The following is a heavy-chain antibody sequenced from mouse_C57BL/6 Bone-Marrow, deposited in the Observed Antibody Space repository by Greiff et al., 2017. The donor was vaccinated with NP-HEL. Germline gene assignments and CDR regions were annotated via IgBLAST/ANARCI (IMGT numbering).Heavy chain of an antibody. V-gene: IGHV1-64*01. D-gene: IGHD1-1*01. Sequence: VQLQQSGAELVKPGASVKLSCKASGYTFTSYWMHWVKQRPGQGLEWIGMIHPNSGSTNYNEKFKSKATLTVDKSSSTAYMQLSSLTSEDSAVYYCARDTTVVDLDYWGQGTTLTVSS. CDR2: IHPNSGST. J-gene: IGHJ2*01. CDR3: ARDTTVVDLDY. CDR1: GYTFTSYW.